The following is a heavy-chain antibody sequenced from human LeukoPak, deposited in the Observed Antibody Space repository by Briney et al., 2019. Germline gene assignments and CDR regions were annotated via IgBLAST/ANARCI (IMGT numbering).Heavy chain of an antibody. J-gene: IGHJ4*02. CDR1: GGSFSGYY. Sequence: SETLSLTCAVYGGSFSGYYWSWIRQPPGKGLEWIGEINHGGSTNYNPSLKGRVTISVDTSKNQFSLKLSSVTAADTAVYYCARGSRIVGATGAPYFDYWGQGTLVTVSA. CDR2: INHGGST. D-gene: IGHD1-26*01. V-gene: IGHV4-34*01. CDR3: ARGSRIVGATGAPYFDY.